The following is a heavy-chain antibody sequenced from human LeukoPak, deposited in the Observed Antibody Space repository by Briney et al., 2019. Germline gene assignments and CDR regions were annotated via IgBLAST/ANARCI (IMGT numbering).Heavy chain of an antibody. J-gene: IGHJ3*02. Sequence: GGSLRLSCAASGFTFSSYSMNWVRQAPGKGLEWFSSISSSSSYIYYADSVKGRFTISRDNAKNSLYLQMNSLRAEDTAVYYCARAQRPVLWLHDAFDIWGQGTMVTVSS. V-gene: IGHV3-21*01. CDR2: ISSSSSYI. CDR1: GFTFSSYS. CDR3: ARAQRPVLWLHDAFDI. D-gene: IGHD5-24*01.